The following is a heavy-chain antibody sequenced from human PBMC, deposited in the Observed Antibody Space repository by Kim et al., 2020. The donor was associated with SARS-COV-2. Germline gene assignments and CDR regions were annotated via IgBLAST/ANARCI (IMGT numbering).Heavy chain of an antibody. CDR1: GGSISSYY. D-gene: IGHD5-12*01. CDR3: ARDRRGWLQSGLNWYFDL. Sequence: SETLSLTCTVSGGSISSYYWSWIRQPPGKGLEWIGYIYYSGSTNYNPSLKSRVTISVDTSKNQFSLKLSSVTAADPAVYYCARDRRGWLQSGLNWYFDLWGRGTLVTVSS. CDR2: IYYSGST. J-gene: IGHJ2*01. V-gene: IGHV4-59*01.